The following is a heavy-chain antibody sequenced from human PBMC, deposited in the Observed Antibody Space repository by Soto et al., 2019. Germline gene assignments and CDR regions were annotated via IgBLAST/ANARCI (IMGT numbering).Heavy chain of an antibody. D-gene: IGHD5-18*01. CDR3: ARTADGFDI. V-gene: IGHV3-11*01. Sequence: QVQLEESGGGLVKPGGSLRLSCAASGFTFNDYYMSWIRQAPGKGLEWVSYISTSSTTYYEDYVKGRFTISGDSGKNSLYLQMNSLRAEDTAVYYCARTADGFDIWGQVTMVTVSS. CDR1: GFTFNDYY. J-gene: IGHJ3*02. CDR2: ISTSSTT.